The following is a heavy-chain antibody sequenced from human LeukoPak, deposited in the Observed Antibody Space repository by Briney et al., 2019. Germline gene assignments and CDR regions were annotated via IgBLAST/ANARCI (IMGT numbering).Heavy chain of an antibody. J-gene: IGHJ4*02. D-gene: IGHD6-19*01. Sequence: GGSLRLSCAASGFTFSSQSMSWVRQAPGKGLEWVSLISGSGDTTHYADSVKGRFYISRDNSENTLYLQMNSLRAEDTALYYCARSPGGWFFDFWGQGALVIVSS. V-gene: IGHV3-23*01. CDR1: GFTFSSQS. CDR2: ISGSGDTT. CDR3: ARSPGGWFFDF.